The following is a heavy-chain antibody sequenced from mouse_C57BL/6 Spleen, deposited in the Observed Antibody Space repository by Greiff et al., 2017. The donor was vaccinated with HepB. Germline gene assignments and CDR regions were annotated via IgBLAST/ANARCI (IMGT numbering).Heavy chain of an antibody. J-gene: IGHJ3*01. CDR1: GYTFTSYG. CDR3: ARLEDYGNPFAY. D-gene: IGHD2-1*01. CDR2: IYPRSGNT. Sequence: QVQLKQSGAELARPGASVKLSCKASGYTFTSYGISWVKQRTGQGLEWIGEIYPRSGNTYYNEKFKGKATLTADKSSSTAYMELRSLTSEDSAVYFCARLEDYGNPFAYWGQGTLVTVSA. V-gene: IGHV1-81*01.